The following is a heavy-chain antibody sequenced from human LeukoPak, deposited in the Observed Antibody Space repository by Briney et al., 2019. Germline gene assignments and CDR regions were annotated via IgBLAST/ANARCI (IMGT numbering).Heavy chain of an antibody. CDR2: ISFDGSYK. J-gene: IGHJ3*01. V-gene: IGHV3-30*04. CDR1: GFTISGDA. Sequence: PGGSLRLSGTASGFTISGDAMHWVRQAPGKGLQWVAHISFDGSYKYYADSVKGRFTISRDNSKNTLYLQMNSLRTDDTALFYCARETLDALDLWGPGTLVTVSS. CDR3: ARETLDALDL.